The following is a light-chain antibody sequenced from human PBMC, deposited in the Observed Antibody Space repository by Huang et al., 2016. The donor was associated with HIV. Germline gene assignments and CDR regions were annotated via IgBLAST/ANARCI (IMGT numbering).Light chain of an antibody. CDR2: TAS. V-gene: IGKV1-39*01. Sequence: GDRVTFTCRANQTISKSLNWYQQKPGRAPKLLIYTASTLESGVPSRFSGSGSGSRFTLNITKLQPEDFATYYCQQSFSVPRTFG. CDR3: QQSFSVPRT. CDR1: QTISKS. J-gene: IGKJ1*01.